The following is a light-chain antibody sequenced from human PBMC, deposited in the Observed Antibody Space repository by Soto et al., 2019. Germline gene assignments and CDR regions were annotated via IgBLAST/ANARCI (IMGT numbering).Light chain of an antibody. Sequence: DIQMTQSPSSLSASVGDRVTITCRASQSISSYLNWYQHKPGKAPKLLIYGASTLQSGVPSRFSGSGSGTDFTLTISSLQLEDFATYYCQQSYNNSLTIGGGTKVEIK. CDR2: GAS. CDR3: QQSYNNSLT. J-gene: IGKJ4*01. V-gene: IGKV1-39*01. CDR1: QSISSY.